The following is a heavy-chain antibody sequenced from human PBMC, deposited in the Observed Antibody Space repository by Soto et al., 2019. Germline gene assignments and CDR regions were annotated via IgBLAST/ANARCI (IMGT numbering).Heavy chain of an antibody. J-gene: IGHJ6*02. D-gene: IGHD3-3*01. CDR3: AKDIPSPYYDFWSGYYTSYYYYGMDV. Sequence: XGSLRLSCAASGFTFSSYAMSWVRQAPGKGLEWVSAISGSGGSTYYADSVKGRFTISRDNSKNTLYLQMNSLRAEDTAVYYCAKDIPSPYYDFWSGYYTSYYYYGMDVWGQGTTVTVS. V-gene: IGHV3-23*01. CDR1: GFTFSSYA. CDR2: ISGSGGST.